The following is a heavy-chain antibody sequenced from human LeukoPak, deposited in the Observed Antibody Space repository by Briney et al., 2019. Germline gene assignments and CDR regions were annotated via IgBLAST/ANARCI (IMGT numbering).Heavy chain of an antibody. CDR2: IDGTSSFI. D-gene: IGHD5-24*01. CDR1: GFTFSPYG. CDR3: ARDRSGPRQDDWYFDL. J-gene: IGHJ2*01. Sequence: PGGSLRLSCAASGFTFSPYGMNWVRLAPGKGLEWVSSIDGTSSFIYYAESVKGRSTISRDNDNDSLYLQMNSLRAEDTAMYYCARDRSGPRQDDWYFDLWGRGTLVTVSS. V-gene: IGHV3-21*01.